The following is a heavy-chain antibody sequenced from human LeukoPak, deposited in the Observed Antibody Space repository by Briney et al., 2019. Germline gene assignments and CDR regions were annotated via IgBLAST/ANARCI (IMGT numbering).Heavy chain of an antibody. Sequence: GATVKVSCKASGYTFTGYYMHWVRQAPGQGLEWMGWINPNSGGTNYAQKFQGRVTMTRDTSISTAYMEPSRLRSDDTAVYYCARGLEIVGATTNWFDPWGQGTLVTVSS. CDR1: GYTFTGYY. J-gene: IGHJ5*02. D-gene: IGHD1-26*01. CDR3: ARGLEIVGATTNWFDP. V-gene: IGHV1-2*02. CDR2: INPNSGGT.